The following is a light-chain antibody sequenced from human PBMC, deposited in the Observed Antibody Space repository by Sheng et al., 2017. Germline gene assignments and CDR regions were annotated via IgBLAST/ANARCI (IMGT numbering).Light chain of an antibody. CDR3: QQHNSYPWA. CDR2: KAS. V-gene: IGKV1-5*03. CDR1: QSISTW. Sequence: DIQMTQSPSTLSASIGDRVTITCRASQSISTWLAWYQQKPGKAPKILIYKASSLQSGVPSGFSGGGSWTEFTLTITNLQPDDSATYYCQQHNSYPWAFGLGTRVEIK. J-gene: IGKJ1*01.